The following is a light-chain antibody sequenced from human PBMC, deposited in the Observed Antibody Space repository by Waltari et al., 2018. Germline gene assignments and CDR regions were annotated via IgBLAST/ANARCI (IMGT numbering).Light chain of an antibody. CDR3: QSYDTSLRVV. CDR2: GST. V-gene: IGLV1-40*01. J-gene: IGLJ3*02. Sequence: QSVLTQPPSVSGAPGQRVTISCTGSGSNIGAGYDVHWSQPLPRSAPKLRIYGSTSRPLGVPDRFFGSTSGTSASLAITGLQAEDEADYYCQSYDTSLRVVFGGGTKLTVL. CDR1: GSNIGAGYD.